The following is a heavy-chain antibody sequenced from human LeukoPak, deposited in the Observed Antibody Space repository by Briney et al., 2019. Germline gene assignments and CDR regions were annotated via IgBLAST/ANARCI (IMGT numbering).Heavy chain of an antibody. J-gene: IGHJ4*02. CDR2: ISGSGGST. CDR1: GFTFSSYA. D-gene: IGHD3-16*01. Sequence: GGSLRLSCAASGFTFSSYAMSWVRQAPGKGLEWVSAISGSGGSTYYADSVKGRFTISRDNSKNTLYLQMNSLRAEDTAVYYCAKAVQDYVWGSYSDYWGQGTLVTVSS. CDR3: AKAVQDYVWGSYSDY. V-gene: IGHV3-23*01.